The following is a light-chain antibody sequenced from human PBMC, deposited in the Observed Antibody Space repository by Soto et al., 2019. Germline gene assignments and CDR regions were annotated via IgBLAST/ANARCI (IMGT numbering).Light chain of an antibody. V-gene: IGLV2-11*01. Sequence: QSVLTQPRSVPGSPGQSVTISCTGASGDVGGYNFVSWYQQHPGKAPTLMIFDVSQRPSGVPDRFSGSKSGNTASLTISGLQAEDEADYYCCSYGGSYTWVFGGGTKVTVL. J-gene: IGLJ3*02. CDR2: DVS. CDR1: SGDVGGYNF. CDR3: CSYGGSYTWV.